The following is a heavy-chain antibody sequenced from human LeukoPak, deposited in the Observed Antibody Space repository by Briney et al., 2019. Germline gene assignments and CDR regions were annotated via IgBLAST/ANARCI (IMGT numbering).Heavy chain of an antibody. CDR1: GGSISSGSYY. Sequence: SETLSLTCTVSGGSISSGSYYWSWIRQPAGKGLEWIGRIYTSGSTNYNPSLKSRVTISVDTSKNQFSLKLSSVTAADTAVYYCWASQGPTHERAGPYMDVWGKGTTVTVSS. CDR2: IYTSGST. V-gene: IGHV4-61*02. D-gene: IGHD2-15*01. CDR3: WASQGPTHERAGPYMDV. J-gene: IGHJ6*03.